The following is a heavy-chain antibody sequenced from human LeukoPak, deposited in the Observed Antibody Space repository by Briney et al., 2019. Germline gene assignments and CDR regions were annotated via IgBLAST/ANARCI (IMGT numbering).Heavy chain of an antibody. CDR1: WYTFTSYC. D-gene: IGHD3-10*01. V-gene: IGHV1-18*04. CDR2: ISAYNGNT. CDR3: ARGYYYGSGSYYY. J-gene: IGHJ4*02. Sequence: RASVEVSFKASWYTFTSYCISWVRQAPGQGVEWMGWISAYNGNTNYAQKRQGRVTMATDTYTSTAYMELRSLRSDDTAVYYCARGYYYGSGSYYYWGQGTLVTVSS.